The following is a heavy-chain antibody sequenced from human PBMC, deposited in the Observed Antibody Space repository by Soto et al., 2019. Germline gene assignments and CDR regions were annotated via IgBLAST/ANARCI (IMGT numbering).Heavy chain of an antibody. V-gene: IGHV1-46*01. CDR3: ARADKKTETGYYPDDY. Sequence: ASVKVSCKASGYTFTSYYMHWVRQAPGQGLEWMGKINPSGGRTSYAQKFQGRVTMTRDTSTSTVYMELSSLRSEDTAVYYCARADKKTETGYYPDDYWGQGTLVTVSS. CDR1: GYTFTSYY. CDR2: INPSGGRT. D-gene: IGHD3-9*01. J-gene: IGHJ4*02.